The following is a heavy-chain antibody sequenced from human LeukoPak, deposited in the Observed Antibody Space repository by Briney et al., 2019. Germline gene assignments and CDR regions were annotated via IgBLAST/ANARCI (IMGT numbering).Heavy chain of an antibody. D-gene: IGHD2-15*01. J-gene: IGHJ4*02. Sequence: SETLSLTCTVSGGSISSSSYYWGWIRQPPGKGLEWIGSIYYSGSTYYNPSLKSRVTISVDTSKNQFSLKLSSVTAADTAVYYCARDLGYCSGGSCYSIGWYNYWGQGTLVTVSS. CDR3: ARDLGYCSGGSCYSIGWYNY. CDR1: GGSISSSSYY. CDR2: IYYSGST. V-gene: IGHV4-39*07.